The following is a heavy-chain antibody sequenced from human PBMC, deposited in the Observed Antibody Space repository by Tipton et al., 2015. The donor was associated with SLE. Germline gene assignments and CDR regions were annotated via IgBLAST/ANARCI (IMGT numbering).Heavy chain of an antibody. D-gene: IGHD3-22*01. CDR3: GGGNYFDYYMDV. CDR1: GVSIGSSYFY. J-gene: IGHJ6*03. CDR2: VYYSGST. V-gene: IGHV4-39*01. Sequence: TLSLTCIVSGVSIGSSYFYWAWIRQPPGKGLEWIGTVYYSGSTYYNPSLKSRIAISVDTSTMQFSLRLTSVTAAYTAVYYCGGGNYFDYYMDVWGKGTTVTVSS.